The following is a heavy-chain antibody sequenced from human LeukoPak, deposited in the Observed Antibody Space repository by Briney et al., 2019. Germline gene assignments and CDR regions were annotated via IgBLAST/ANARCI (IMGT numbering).Heavy chain of an antibody. V-gene: IGHV1-18*01. D-gene: IGHD2-15*01. CDR1: GYDFSTYG. CDR3: VRAVGIPGWNAFDI. Sequence: ASVKVSCRTSGYDFSTYGITWVRQAPGQGLEYMGWIRPSNGNRNYAQKVQDRVTLTTDTSTSTVYMELRSLRSDDTAVYYCVRAVGIPGWNAFDIWGQGTMVTVSS. J-gene: IGHJ3*02. CDR2: IRPSNGNR.